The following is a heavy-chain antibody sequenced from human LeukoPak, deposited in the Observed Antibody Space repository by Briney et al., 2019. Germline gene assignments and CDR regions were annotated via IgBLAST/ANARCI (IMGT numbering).Heavy chain of an antibody. CDR1: GFTFDDYA. V-gene: IGHV3-9*01. D-gene: IGHD5-18*01. CDR3: ARAGGYSYGYGYYYYYAMDV. J-gene: IGHJ6*02. Sequence: GGSLRLSCAASGFTFDDYAMHWVRQAPGKGLEWVSGISWNSGSIGYADSVKGRFTISRHNSKNTLYLQMNSLRTEDTAVYYCARAGGYSYGYGYYYYYAMDVWGQGTTVTVSS. CDR2: ISWNSGSI.